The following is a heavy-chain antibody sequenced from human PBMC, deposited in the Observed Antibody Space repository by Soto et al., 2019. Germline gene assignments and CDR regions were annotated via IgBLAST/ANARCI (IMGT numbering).Heavy chain of an antibody. CDR2: FYYTGTT. D-gene: IGHD3-10*01. Sequence: QVQLQESGPGLVKPSETLSLTCTVSGASLSSGSYYWSWIRQPPGKGLEWIGYFYYTGTTKYNPSLESRVTISADTSGSQFFLTLTSVTAADTAVYYCARGSSPEGPIQMTFDYWGQGALVTVSP. CDR3: ARGSSPEGPIQMTFDY. V-gene: IGHV4-61*01. J-gene: IGHJ4*02. CDR1: GASLSSGSYY.